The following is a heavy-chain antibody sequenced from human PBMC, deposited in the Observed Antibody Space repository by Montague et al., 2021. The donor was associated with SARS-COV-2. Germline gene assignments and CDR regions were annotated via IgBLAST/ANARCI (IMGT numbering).Heavy chain of an antibody. V-gene: IGHV6-1*01. J-gene: IGHJ4*02. CDR2: IYYRTKSYY. CDR1: GDSVPRNSAA. CDR3: ARDSRYSLSWSLNY. Sequence: CAISGDSVPRNSAAWNWLRQSPPTGLEWVGRIYYRTKSYYNHEVSVKSRMSINPYTSKNQFTLQLSSVTPEDRAVYYRARDSRYSLSWSLNYWGQGTLVTVSS. D-gene: IGHD6-13*01.